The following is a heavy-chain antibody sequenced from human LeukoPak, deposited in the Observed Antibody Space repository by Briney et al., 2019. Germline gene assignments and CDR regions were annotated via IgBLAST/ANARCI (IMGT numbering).Heavy chain of an antibody. V-gene: IGHV1-18*01. J-gene: IGHJ4*02. CDR2: ISAYNGNT. D-gene: IGHD6-13*01. CDR1: GYTFTSYG. Sequence: ASAKVSCKASGYTFTSYGISWVRQAPGQGLEWMGWISAYNGNTNYAQKLQGRVTMTTDTSTSTAYMELRSLRSDDTAVYYCARDQGMYSSSWYSYYFDYWGQGTLVTVSS. CDR3: ARDQGMYSSSWYSYYFDY.